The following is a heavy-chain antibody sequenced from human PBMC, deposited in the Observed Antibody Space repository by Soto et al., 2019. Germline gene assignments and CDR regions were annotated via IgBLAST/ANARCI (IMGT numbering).Heavy chain of an antibody. CDR3: ARVRVGARVVYFDY. J-gene: IGHJ4*02. CDR1: GFTFSSYA. V-gene: IGHV3-30-3*01. D-gene: IGHD1-26*01. Sequence: PGGSLRLSCAASGFTFSSYAMHWVRQAPGKGLEWVAVISYDGSNKCYADSVKGRFTISRDNSKNTLYLQMNSLRAEDTAVYYCARVRVGARVVYFDYWGQGTLVTVSS. CDR2: ISYDGSNK.